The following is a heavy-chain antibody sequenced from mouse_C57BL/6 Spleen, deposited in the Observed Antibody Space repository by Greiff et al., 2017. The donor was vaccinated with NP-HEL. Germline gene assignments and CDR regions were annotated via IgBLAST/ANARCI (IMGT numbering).Heavy chain of an antibody. CDR2: IYPGDGDT. CDR3: AMIYYGNYDDY. Sequence: QVQLQQSGPELVKPGASVKISCKASGYAFSSSWMNWVKQRPGKGLEWIGRIYPGDGDTNYNGKVKGKATLTADKSYSTAYMQLSSLTSEDSAVYFCAMIYYGNYDDYWGQGTTLTVSS. V-gene: IGHV1-82*01. CDR1: GYAFSSSW. D-gene: IGHD2-1*01. J-gene: IGHJ2*01.